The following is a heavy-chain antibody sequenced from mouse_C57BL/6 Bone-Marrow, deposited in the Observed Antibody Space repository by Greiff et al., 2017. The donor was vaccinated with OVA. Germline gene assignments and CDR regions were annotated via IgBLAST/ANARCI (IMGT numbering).Heavy chain of an antibody. CDR1: GFNIKDDY. Sequence: QLQQSGAELVRPGASVKLSCTASGFNIKDDYMHWVKQRPEQGLEWIGWIDPENGDTEYASKFQGKATITADTSSNTAYLQLSSLTSEDTAVYYCTFDGYYFDYWGQGTTLTVSS. CDR2: IDPENGDT. V-gene: IGHV14-4*01. CDR3: TFDGYYFDY. J-gene: IGHJ2*01. D-gene: IGHD2-3*01.